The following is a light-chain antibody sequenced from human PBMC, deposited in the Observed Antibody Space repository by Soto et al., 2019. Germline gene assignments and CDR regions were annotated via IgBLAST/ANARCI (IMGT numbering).Light chain of an antibody. V-gene: IGKV3-11*01. CDR2: DAS. CDR3: QQRTDRPPWT. J-gene: IGKJ1*01. Sequence: EIVLTQSPATLPFSPGERATLSCRASQSIGLAIAWYQHKPGQAPRLLIFDASQRATGIPARFRGSGSGTDFTLSISSLEPEDFGVYYCQQRTDRPPWTFGQGTKVESK. CDR1: QSIGLA.